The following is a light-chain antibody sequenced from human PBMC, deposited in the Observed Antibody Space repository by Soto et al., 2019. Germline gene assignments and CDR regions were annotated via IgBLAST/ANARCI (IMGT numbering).Light chain of an antibody. CDR1: QSVSSSY. Sequence: EIVLTQSPGTLSLSPGERATLSCRASQSVSSSYLAWYQQKPGQAPRLLIYGASSRATGIPDRFCGSGSGTDFTLTISRLEPEDFAVYYCQQYGSSLGVTFGGGTKVDIK. V-gene: IGKV3-20*01. CDR2: GAS. CDR3: QQYGSSLGVT. J-gene: IGKJ4*01.